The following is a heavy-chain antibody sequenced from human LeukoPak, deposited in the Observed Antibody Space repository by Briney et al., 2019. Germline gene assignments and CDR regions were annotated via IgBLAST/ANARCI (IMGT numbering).Heavy chain of an antibody. CDR3: ARQISSGWSDAFDI. CDR1: GYSLADYW. D-gene: IGHD6-19*01. CDR2: IFPGDSDT. J-gene: IGHJ3*02. Sequence: AGESLKISCKAFGYSLADYWIGWVRLVPGKGLEWMGIIFPGDSDTRYSPSFQGQVTISADKSISTAYLQWSSLKASDTAMYYCARQISSGWSDAFDIWGQGTMVTVSS. V-gene: IGHV5-51*01.